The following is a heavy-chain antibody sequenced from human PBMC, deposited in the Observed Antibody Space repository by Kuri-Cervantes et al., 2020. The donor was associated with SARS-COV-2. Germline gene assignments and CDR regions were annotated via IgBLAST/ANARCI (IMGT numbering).Heavy chain of an antibody. D-gene: IGHD2-15*01. V-gene: IGHV3-30*02. CDR2: IRYDGSNK. CDR1: GFTFSSYG. Sequence: GGSLRLSCAASGFTFSSYGMHWVRQAPGKGLEWVAFIRYDGSNKYYVDSVKGRFTISRDNSKNTLYLQMNSLRAEDTAVYYCARGLGYRSGGSCYSRSSSDYWGQGTLVTVSS. CDR3: ARGLGYRSGGSCYSRSSSDY. J-gene: IGHJ4*02.